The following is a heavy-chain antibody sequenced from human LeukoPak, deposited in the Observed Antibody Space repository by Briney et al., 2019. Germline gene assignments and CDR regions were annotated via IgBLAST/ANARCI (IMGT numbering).Heavy chain of an antibody. J-gene: IGHJ4*02. Sequence: ASVKISCKASGGTFSSYAISWVRQAPGQGLEWMGGIIPIFGTANYAQKFQGRVTITTDESTSTAYMELSSLRSEDTAVYYCARLELGTFDYWGQGTLVTVSS. CDR2: IIPIFGTA. D-gene: IGHD1-7*01. CDR3: ARLELGTFDY. V-gene: IGHV1-69*05. CDR1: GGTFSSYA.